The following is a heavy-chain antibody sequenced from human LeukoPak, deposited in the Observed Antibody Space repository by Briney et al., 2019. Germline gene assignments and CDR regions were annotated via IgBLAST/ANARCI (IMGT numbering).Heavy chain of an antibody. CDR3: AGGTSVRDWFDL. V-gene: IGHV4-59*01. CDR1: GGSISSYY. CDR2: IYYSGST. D-gene: IGHD1-1*01. J-gene: IGHJ5*02. Sequence: SETLSLTCTVSGGSISSYYWSWIRQPPGKGLERIGNIYYSGSTNYNPSLKSRVTISVDTSKNQFSLKLSSVTAADAAVYYCAGGTSVRDWFDLWGQGTLVSVSS.